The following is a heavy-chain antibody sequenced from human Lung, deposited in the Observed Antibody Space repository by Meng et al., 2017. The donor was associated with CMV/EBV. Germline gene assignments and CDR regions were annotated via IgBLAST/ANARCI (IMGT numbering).Heavy chain of an antibody. CDR1: GFTFSNYA. CDR2: ISNNGSND. D-gene: IGHD6-25*01. V-gene: IGHV3-30*04. CDR3: ARDRFLLWYTSGRGVDS. J-gene: IGHJ4*02. Sequence: GGSXRLSCGASGFTFSNYAMHWVRQAPGKGLEWVTIISNNGSNDYYADSVKGRFTISRDKSKITLYLKMNSLRPEDTAVYYCARDRFLLWYTSGRGVDSWXQGTXVTVSS.